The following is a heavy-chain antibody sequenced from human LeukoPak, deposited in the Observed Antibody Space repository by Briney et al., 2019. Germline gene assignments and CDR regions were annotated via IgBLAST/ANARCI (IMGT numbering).Heavy chain of an antibody. CDR1: GFTVSSNY. V-gene: IGHV3-66*01. CDR2: IYSGGST. CDR3: AREGSYDILTGYSGRYYFDY. J-gene: IGHJ4*02. Sequence: GGSLRLSCAASGFTVSSNYMSWVRQAPGKGLEWVSVIYSGGSTYYADSVKGRFTISRDNSKNTLYLQMNSLRAEDTAVYYCAREGSYDILTGYSGRYYFDYWGQGTLVTVSS. D-gene: IGHD3-9*01.